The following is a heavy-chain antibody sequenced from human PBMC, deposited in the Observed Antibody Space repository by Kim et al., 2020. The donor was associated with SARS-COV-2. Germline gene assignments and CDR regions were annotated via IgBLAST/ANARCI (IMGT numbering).Heavy chain of an antibody. J-gene: IGHJ3*02. D-gene: IGHD3-10*01. Sequence: DAVKGRFTISRDNSKNTLYLQMNSLRAEDTAVYYCAKRGLWFDDGRAFDIWGQGTMVTVSS. V-gene: IGHV3-23*01. CDR3: AKRGLWFDDGRAFDI.